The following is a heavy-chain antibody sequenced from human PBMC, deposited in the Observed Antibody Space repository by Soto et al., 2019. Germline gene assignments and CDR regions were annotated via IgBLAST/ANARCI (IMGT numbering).Heavy chain of an antibody. CDR2: INNSGYTI. Sequence: EVQLVESGGGLVQPGGSLRLSCAASGFTFSSYEMNWVRQAPGKGLEWVSYINNSGYTIYYADSVKGRFTISRDNAKNSLYLQMNSPTAEDTALYYCATTVVTPYGMDVWGQGTTVTVSS. D-gene: IGHD4-17*01. V-gene: IGHV3-48*03. J-gene: IGHJ6*02. CDR1: GFTFSSYE. CDR3: ATTVVTPYGMDV.